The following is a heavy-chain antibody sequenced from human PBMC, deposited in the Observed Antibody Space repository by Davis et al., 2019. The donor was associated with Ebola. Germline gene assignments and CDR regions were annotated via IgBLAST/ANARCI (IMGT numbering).Heavy chain of an antibody. V-gene: IGHV1-69*04. CDR1: GGTFSSYA. D-gene: IGHD4-17*01. CDR2: IIPILGIA. J-gene: IGHJ4*02. CDR3: ARGMYGDYCFDY. Sequence: AASVKVSCKASGGTFSSYAISWVRQAPGQGLEWMGRIIPILGIANYAQKFQGRVTITADKSTSTAYMELSSLRSEDTAVYYCARGMYGDYCFDYWGQGTLVTVSS.